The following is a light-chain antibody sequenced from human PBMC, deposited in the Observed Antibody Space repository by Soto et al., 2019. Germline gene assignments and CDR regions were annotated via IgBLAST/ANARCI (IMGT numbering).Light chain of an antibody. Sequence: EIVLTQSPGTLSLYPGERATLSCRASQSVSSSYLDWYQQKPGQAPRLLIYGASSRATGMPDRFSVSGSGTDFALTISRLETEDFAVYYCQHYVSSPGYTFGQGTKLEIK. J-gene: IGKJ2*01. CDR2: GAS. CDR1: QSVSSSY. V-gene: IGKV3-20*01. CDR3: QHYVSSPGYT.